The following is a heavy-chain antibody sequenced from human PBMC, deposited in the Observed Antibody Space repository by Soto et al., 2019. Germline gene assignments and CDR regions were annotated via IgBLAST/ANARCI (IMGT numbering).Heavy chain of an antibody. Sequence: PSETLSLTCAIYGGSFSDDYWSWIRQPPGKGLEWIGEINHSGSTKYNPSLKSRVTMSVDTSKNQFSLKLSSVTAADTAVYYCACIFSGGYGYGFYYYGMDVWGQGTTVTVSS. CDR3: ACIFSGGYGYGFYYYGMDV. J-gene: IGHJ6*02. V-gene: IGHV4-34*01. CDR1: GGSFSDDY. CDR2: INHSGST. D-gene: IGHD5-18*01.